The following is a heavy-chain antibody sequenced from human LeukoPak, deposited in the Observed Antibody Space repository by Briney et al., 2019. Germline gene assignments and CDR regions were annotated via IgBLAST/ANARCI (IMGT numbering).Heavy chain of an antibody. V-gene: IGHV3-30-3*01. Sequence: PGRSLRLSCAASGFTFSSYAMHWVRQAPGKGLEWVAVISYEGSNKYYADSVKGRFTISRDNSKNTLYLQMNSLRAEDTAVYYCASLAGRARAGELELRDYYYGMDVWGQGTTVTVSS. CDR1: GFTFSSYA. CDR2: ISYEGSNK. CDR3: ASLAGRARAGELELRDYYYGMDV. D-gene: IGHD1-7*01. J-gene: IGHJ6*02.